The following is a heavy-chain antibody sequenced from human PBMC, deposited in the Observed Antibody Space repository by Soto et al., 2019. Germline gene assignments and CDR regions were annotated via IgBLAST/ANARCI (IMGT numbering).Heavy chain of an antibody. J-gene: IGHJ4*02. CDR2: IYRDDNK. Sequence: SGPTLVNPTQTLTLTCTFSGFSLGTSGVGVGWIRQPPGKALEWLALIYRDDNKRYSPSLESRLTITKDTSKNQVVLTMTNMDPVDTATYYCAHRSVAGICDYWGQGTLVTVSS. CDR1: GFSLGTSGVG. D-gene: IGHD6-13*01. CDR3: AHRSVAGICDY. V-gene: IGHV2-5*02.